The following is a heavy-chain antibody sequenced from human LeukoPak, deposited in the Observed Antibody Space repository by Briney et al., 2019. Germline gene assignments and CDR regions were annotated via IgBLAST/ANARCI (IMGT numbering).Heavy chain of an antibody. CDR2: ISYDGSNK. J-gene: IGHJ4*02. CDR1: GFTFSTYA. CDR3: ARGASY. V-gene: IGHV3-30-3*01. D-gene: IGHD3-16*01. Sequence: GGSLRLSCAASGFTFSTYAMNWVRQAPGKGLEWVAVISYDGSNKYYADSVKGRFTISRDNSKNALYLQMNSLRAEDTALYYCARGASYWGQGTLVTVSS.